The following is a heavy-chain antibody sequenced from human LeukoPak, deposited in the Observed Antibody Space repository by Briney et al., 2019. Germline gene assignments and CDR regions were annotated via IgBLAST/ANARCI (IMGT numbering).Heavy chain of an antibody. V-gene: IGHV1-8*01. J-gene: IGHJ4*02. CDR1: GYTFTSCD. CDR3: ARTLLSYYYGSGRDRFDY. D-gene: IGHD3-10*01. CDR2: MNPNSGNT. Sequence: ASVKVSCKASGYTFTSCDINWVRQATGQGLEWMGWMNPNSGNTGYAQKFQGRVTMTRNTSISTAYMELSSLRSEDTAVYYCARTLLSYYYGSGRDRFDYWGQGTLVTVSS.